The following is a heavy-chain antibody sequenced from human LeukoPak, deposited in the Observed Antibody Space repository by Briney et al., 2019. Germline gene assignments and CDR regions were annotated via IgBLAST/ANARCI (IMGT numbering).Heavy chain of an antibody. CDR1: GDSVSSNSAA. CDR3: ARDRGSSGWEDLDAFDI. V-gene: IGHV6-1*01. J-gene: IGHJ3*02. CDR2: TYYRSKWYN. Sequence: SQTLSLTCAISGDSVSSNSAAWNWIRQSPSRGLEWLGRTYYRSKWYNDYAVSVKSRITINPDTSKNQFSLQLNSVTPEDTAVYYCARDRGSSGWEDLDAFDIWGQGTMVTVSS. D-gene: IGHD6-19*01.